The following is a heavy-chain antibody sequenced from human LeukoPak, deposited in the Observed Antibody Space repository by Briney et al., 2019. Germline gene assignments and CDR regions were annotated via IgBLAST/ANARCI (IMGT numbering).Heavy chain of an antibody. CDR3: AKDWEDSSGWSNFDY. Sequence: GGSLRLSCAVSVFTFSSYAMSWVRQAPGKGLEWVSAISGSGGSTYYADSVKGRFTISRDNSKNTLYLQMNSLRAEDTAVYYCAKDWEDSSGWSNFDYWGQGTLVTVSS. CDR1: VFTFSSYA. D-gene: IGHD6-19*01. V-gene: IGHV3-23*01. J-gene: IGHJ4*02. CDR2: ISGSGGST.